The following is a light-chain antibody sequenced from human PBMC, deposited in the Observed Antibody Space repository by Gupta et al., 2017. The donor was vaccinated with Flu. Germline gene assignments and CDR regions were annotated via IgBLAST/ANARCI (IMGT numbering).Light chain of an antibody. CDR2: DDS. Sequence: SYVLTQPPSVSVPPGQTARITGGGNKIGSKTVHWYQQKPGQAPVLVVYDDSDRPSGIPERFSGSNSGNTATLTIIRVEAGDEADDYCQVWDSSSDHVVFGGGTKLTVL. CDR3: QVWDSSSDHVV. V-gene: IGLV3-21*02. CDR1: KIGSKT. J-gene: IGLJ2*01.